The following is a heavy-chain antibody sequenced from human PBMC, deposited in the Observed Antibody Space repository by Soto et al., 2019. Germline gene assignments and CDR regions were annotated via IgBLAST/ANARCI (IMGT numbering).Heavy chain of an antibody. V-gene: IGHV4-61*01. CDR3: ARAGGITMIVVALSDTFDI. D-gene: IGHD3-22*01. CDR2: IYYSGST. J-gene: IGHJ3*02. Sequence: PSETLSLTCTVSGGSVSSGSYYWSWIRQPPGKGLKWIGYIYYSGSTNYNPSLKSRVTISVDTSKNQFSLKLSSVTAADTAVYYCARAGGITMIVVALSDTFDIWGQGTMVTVSS. CDR1: GGSVSSGSYY.